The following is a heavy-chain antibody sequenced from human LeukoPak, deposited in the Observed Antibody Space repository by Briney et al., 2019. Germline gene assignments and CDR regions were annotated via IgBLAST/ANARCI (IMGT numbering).Heavy chain of an antibody. J-gene: IGHJ4*02. CDR3: ATRYCCSTSCYPESVDY. CDR1: GYTLTELS. Sequence: AASVTVSCKVSGYTLTELSMHWVRQAPGKGLEWMGGFDPEDGETIYAQKFQGRVTMTEDTSTDTAYMELSSLRSEDTAVYYCATRYCCSTSCYPESVDYWGQGALVTVSS. V-gene: IGHV1-24*01. D-gene: IGHD2-2*01. CDR2: FDPEDGET.